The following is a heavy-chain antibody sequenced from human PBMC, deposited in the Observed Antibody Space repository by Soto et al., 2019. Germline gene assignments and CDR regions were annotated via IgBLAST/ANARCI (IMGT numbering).Heavy chain of an antibody. CDR3: ARDRSNAPDYFDY. Sequence: SETLSLTCTVSGDSISSDDYYWSWIRQPPGKGLQWIGYIYYSGSTSYNPSLKSRLTISLDTSKNQFSLRLSSLSAADTAVYYCARDRSNAPDYFDYWGQGTLVTVSS. CDR1: GDSISSDDYY. J-gene: IGHJ4*02. D-gene: IGHD2-15*01. V-gene: IGHV4-30-4*01. CDR2: IYYSGST.